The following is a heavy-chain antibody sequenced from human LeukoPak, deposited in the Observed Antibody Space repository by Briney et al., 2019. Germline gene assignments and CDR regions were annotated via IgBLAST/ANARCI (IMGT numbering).Heavy chain of an antibody. CDR1: GFTFTSYY. CDR2: INHSGGST. Sequence: GGSLRLSCEASGFTFTSYYMHWVRQAPGQGLEWMAIINHSGGSTCYAETVKGRFTITRDMSTNTVYLEMSSLRSEDTAVYYCATDGCAYYYDRSGPFDYWGQGTLVTVSS. CDR3: ATDGCAYYYDRSGPFDY. V-gene: IGHV1-46*04. D-gene: IGHD3-22*01. J-gene: IGHJ4*02.